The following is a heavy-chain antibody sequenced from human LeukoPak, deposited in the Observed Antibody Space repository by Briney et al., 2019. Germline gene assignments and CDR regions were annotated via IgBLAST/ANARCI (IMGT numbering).Heavy chain of an antibody. CDR1: GGSISSSSYY. J-gene: IGHJ4*02. V-gene: IGHV4-39*01. Sequence: SETLSLICTVSGGSISSSSYYWGWIRQPPGKGLEWIGSIYYSGSTYYNPSLKSRVTISVDTSKNQFSLKLSSVTAADTAVYYCARHDFWSGYSPDYWGQGTLVTVSS. D-gene: IGHD3-3*01. CDR2: IYYSGST. CDR3: ARHDFWSGYSPDY.